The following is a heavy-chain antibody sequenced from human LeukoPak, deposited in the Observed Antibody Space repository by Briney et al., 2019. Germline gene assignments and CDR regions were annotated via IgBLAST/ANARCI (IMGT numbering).Heavy chain of an antibody. CDR3: ARERRDYDILTGYHWGGIHDAFDI. J-gene: IGHJ3*02. CDR2: IIPIFGTA. CDR1: GGTFSSYA. Sequence: SVKVSCKASGGTFSSYAISWVRQAPGQGLEWMGGIIPIFGTANYAQKFQGRVTITADESTSTAYMELSSLRSEGTAVYYCARERRDYDILTGYHWGGIHDAFDIWGQGTMVTVSS. V-gene: IGHV1-69*13. D-gene: IGHD3-9*01.